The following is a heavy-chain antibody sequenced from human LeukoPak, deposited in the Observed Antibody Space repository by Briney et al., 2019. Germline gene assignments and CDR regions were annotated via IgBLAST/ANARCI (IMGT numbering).Heavy chain of an antibody. CDR3: ARDSDYGDYFFDY. J-gene: IGHJ4*02. V-gene: IGHV3-21*04. Sequence: PGGSLRLSCAASGFTFSSYAMSWVRQAPGKGLEWVSSISSTSTYIYYADSVKGRFTISRDNAKDSLYLQMNSLRAEDTAVYYCARDSDYGDYFFDYWGQGTLVTVSS. CDR1: GFTFSSYA. CDR2: ISSTSTYI. D-gene: IGHD4-17*01.